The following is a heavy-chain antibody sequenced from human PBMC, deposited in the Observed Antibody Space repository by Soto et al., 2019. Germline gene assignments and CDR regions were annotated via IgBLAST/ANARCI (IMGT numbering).Heavy chain of an antibody. J-gene: IGHJ6*02. CDR1: KFTITSYW. CDR2: INSDGSSI. D-gene: IGHD5-18*01. CDR3: AREVSHGYVLRGMDV. Sequence: EVQLVESGGGLVQPGGSVRLSCAASKFTITSYWMHWVRQAPGKGLVWVSRINSDGSSISYADAVKGRFTISRDNDKNKLYLQMNSLRVEDTAVYYCAREVSHGYVLRGMDVWGQGTTVTVFS. V-gene: IGHV3-74*01.